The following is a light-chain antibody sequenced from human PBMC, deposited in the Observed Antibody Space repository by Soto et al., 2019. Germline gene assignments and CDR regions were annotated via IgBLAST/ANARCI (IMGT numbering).Light chain of an antibody. CDR1: QDINDY. CDR2: DAS. V-gene: IGKV1-33*01. Sequence: EIQMTQSPSSLSASLGDRVTITCQASQDINDYLNWYQQKPGRAPKLLIYDASNLEAGVPSRFRGSGSGTDFTFTISRLQPEDIATYYCQQYENLPTFGQGTRLEIK. CDR3: QQYENLPT. J-gene: IGKJ5*01.